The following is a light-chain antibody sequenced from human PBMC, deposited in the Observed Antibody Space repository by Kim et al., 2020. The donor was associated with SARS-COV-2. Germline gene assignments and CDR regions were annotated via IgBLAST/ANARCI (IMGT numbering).Light chain of an antibody. CDR2: GAS. V-gene: IGKV3-20*01. J-gene: IGKJ1*01. CDR1: QSVSSSY. Sequence: PGERATLSCGASQSVSSSYLAWYQQKPGQAPRLVIYGASSRATGIPDRFSGSGSGTDFTLTISRLEPEDFAVYYCQQYGSSPPLTFGQGTKVDIK. CDR3: QQYGSSPPLT.